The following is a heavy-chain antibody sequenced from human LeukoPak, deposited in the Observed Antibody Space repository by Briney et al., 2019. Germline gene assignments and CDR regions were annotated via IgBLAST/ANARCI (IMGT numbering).Heavy chain of an antibody. D-gene: IGHD1-26*01. V-gene: IGHV3-23*01. J-gene: IGHJ4*02. Sequence: GGSLRLSCAASEFTFSTYAMSWVRQAPGKGLEWVSGMDVGGGETFHADSVKGRFTISRDSSKNMLYLQMNSLRGEDTAVYYCAKVNWEEPGNIWGQGTLVTVSS. CDR1: EFTFSTYA. CDR3: AKVNWEEPGNI. CDR2: MDVGGGET.